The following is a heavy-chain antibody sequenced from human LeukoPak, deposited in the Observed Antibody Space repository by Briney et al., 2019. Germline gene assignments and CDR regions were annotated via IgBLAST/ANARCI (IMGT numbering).Heavy chain of an antibody. CDR1: GGSISTYY. V-gene: IGHV4-4*09. CDR2: IHASGPT. Sequence: PSETLSLTCTVSGGSISTYYWSWIRRPPGKGLEWIAYIHASGPTNYNPSLKSRITISVDTSKNQFSLKLSSVTAADTAVYYCARHDAGIAARPFDNWGQGTLVSVSS. D-gene: IGHD6-6*01. J-gene: IGHJ4*02. CDR3: ARHDAGIAARPFDN.